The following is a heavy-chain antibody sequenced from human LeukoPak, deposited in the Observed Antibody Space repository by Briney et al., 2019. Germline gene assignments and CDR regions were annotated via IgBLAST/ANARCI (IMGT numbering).Heavy chain of an antibody. Sequence: PGGSLRLSCAASGFTFTSYSMNWVRQAPGKGLEWVSSISSSSNYIYYADSVKGRFTISGDNAKNSLYLQMNSLRAEDTAVYYCAREPGDSSGWSEWGQGTLVTVSS. D-gene: IGHD6-19*01. CDR3: AREPGDSSGWSE. J-gene: IGHJ4*02. CDR2: ISSSSNYI. CDR1: GFTFTSYS. V-gene: IGHV3-21*01.